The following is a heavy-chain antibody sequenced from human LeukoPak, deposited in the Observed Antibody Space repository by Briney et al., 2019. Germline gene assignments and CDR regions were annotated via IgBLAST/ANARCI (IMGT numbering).Heavy chain of an antibody. Sequence: ASVKVSCKASGYTFTGYYMHWVRQVPGQGLEWMGWINPNSGGTNYAQKFQGRVTMTRDTSISTAYMELSRLRSDDTAVYYCARESRDGYNYRGEFDYWGQGTLVTVSS. CDR2: INPNSGGT. J-gene: IGHJ4*02. CDR1: GYTFTGYY. V-gene: IGHV1-2*02. D-gene: IGHD5-24*01. CDR3: ARESRDGYNYRGEFDY.